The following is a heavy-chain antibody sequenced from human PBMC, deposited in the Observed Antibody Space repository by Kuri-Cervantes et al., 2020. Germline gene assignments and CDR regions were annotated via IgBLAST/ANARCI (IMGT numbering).Heavy chain of an antibody. J-gene: IGHJ4*02. CDR1: GFTFSSYA. V-gene: IGHV1-69*05. Sequence: GGSLRLSCVASGFTFSSYAISWVRQAPGQGLEWMGGIIPIFGTANYAQKFQGRVTITTDESTSTAYMELSSLRSEDTAVYYCARGVGYDILTGYYPARPYYFDYWGQGTLVTVSS. CDR3: ARGVGYDILTGYYPARPYYFDY. CDR2: IIPIFGTA. D-gene: IGHD3-9*01.